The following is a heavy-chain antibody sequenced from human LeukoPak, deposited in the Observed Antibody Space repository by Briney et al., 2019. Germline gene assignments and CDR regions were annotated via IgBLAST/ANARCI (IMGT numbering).Heavy chain of an antibody. V-gene: IGHV3-7*01. Sequence: GGSLRLSCAASGFTFNTYWMSWVRQAPGKGLEWVANIKEDGTEKYYVDSVKGRFTISRDNAERSMHLQMNSLRAEDTAVYYCIRGGFSLDYWGQGTLATVSS. D-gene: IGHD3-16*01. CDR2: IKEDGTEK. J-gene: IGHJ4*02. CDR1: GFTFNTYW. CDR3: IRGGFSLDY.